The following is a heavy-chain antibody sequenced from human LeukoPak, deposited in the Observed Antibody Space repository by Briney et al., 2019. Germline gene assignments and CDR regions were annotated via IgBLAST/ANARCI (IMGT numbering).Heavy chain of an antibody. CDR3: VKVAKYYYGSETYYFFEH. J-gene: IGHJ4*02. CDR1: GFTFSIYS. D-gene: IGHD3-10*01. Sequence: GGSLRLSCTASGFTFSIYSMNWVRQAPGKGLEWVSSFSSKRNSTHYADSVKGRFTISRDNAKNSLDLQMNSLRVEDTGIYYCVKVAKYYYGSETYYFFEHWGQGTPVTASS. CDR2: FSSKRNST. V-gene: IGHV3-21*01.